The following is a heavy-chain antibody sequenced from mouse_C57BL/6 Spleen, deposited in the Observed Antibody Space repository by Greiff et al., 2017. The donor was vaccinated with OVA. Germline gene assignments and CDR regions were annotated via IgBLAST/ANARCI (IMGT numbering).Heavy chain of an antibody. V-gene: IGHV5-16*01. CDR3: ARDRGDYDDAMDY. J-gene: IGHJ4*01. D-gene: IGHD2-4*01. CDR1: GFTFSDYY. Sequence: EVQVVESEGGLVQPGSSMKLSCTASGFTFSDYYMAWVRQVPEKGLEWVANINYDGSSTYYLDSLKSRFIISRDNAKNILYLQMSSLKSEDTATYYCARDRGDYDDAMDYWGQGTSVTVSS. CDR2: INYDGSST.